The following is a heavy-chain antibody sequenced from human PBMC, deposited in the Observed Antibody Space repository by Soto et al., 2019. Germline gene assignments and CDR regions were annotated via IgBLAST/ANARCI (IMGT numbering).Heavy chain of an antibody. CDR2: IDGSGGIT. CDR3: VKNWGWFNP. J-gene: IGHJ5*02. Sequence: QLLQSGGGLVQPGGSLTLSCAASGFTFGTTDMSWVRQAPGEGLEWVSTIDGSGGITYYADSVKGRFTISRDNSRNTVYLQMNSLRGDEPDLYYCVKNWGWFNPWGQGALVTVSS. CDR1: GFTFGTTD. V-gene: IGHV3-23*01. D-gene: IGHD3-16*01.